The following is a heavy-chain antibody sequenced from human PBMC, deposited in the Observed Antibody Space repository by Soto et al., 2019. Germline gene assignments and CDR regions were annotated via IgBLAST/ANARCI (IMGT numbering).Heavy chain of an antibody. Sequence: ASVKVSCKASGYTFTSYDINWVRQATGQGLEWMGWMNPNRGNTGYAQKFQGRVTMTRNTSISTAYMELSSLRSEDTAVYYCAKRRNRYYYYGMDVWGQGTTVTVSS. D-gene: IGHD6-25*01. V-gene: IGHV1-8*01. CDR2: MNPNRGNT. CDR1: GYTFTSYD. CDR3: AKRRNRYYYYGMDV. J-gene: IGHJ6*02.